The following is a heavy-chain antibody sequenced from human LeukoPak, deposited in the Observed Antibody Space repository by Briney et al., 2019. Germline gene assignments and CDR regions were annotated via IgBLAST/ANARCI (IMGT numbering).Heavy chain of an antibody. CDR1: GGSITSDY. CDR3: ARQSFGDVATIKFDAFDI. D-gene: IGHD5-12*01. J-gene: IGHJ3*02. Sequence: SETLSLTCTLSGGSITSDYWSWIRQSPGKGLEWIGYFSYSGSTHYSPSLTSRVAISVDTSRNQLSLKLSSVTAADTAVYYCARQSFGDVATIKFDAFDIWGQGTMVTVSS. CDR2: FSYSGST. V-gene: IGHV4-59*08.